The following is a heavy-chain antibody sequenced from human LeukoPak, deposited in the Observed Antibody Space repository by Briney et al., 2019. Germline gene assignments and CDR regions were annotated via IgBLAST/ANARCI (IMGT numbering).Heavy chain of an antibody. D-gene: IGHD3-3*01. J-gene: IGHJ4*02. V-gene: IGHV4-59*08. Sequence: SETLSPTCTVSGGSISSYYWSWIRQPPGKGLEWIGYIYYSGSTNYNPSLKSRVTISVDTSKNQFSLKLSSVTAADTAVYYCARHSSDYDFWSGYPYYFDYWGQGTLVTVSS. CDR2: IYYSGST. CDR3: ARHSSDYDFWSGYPYYFDY. CDR1: GGSISSYY.